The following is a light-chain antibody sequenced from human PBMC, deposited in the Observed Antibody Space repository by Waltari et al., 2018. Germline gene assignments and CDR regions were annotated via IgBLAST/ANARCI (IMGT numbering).Light chain of an antibody. CDR1: SSAIAGSNS. CDR2: DVS. V-gene: IGLV2-14*03. J-gene: IGLJ1*01. Sequence: QSALTQPASVSGSPGQTITISCTGPSSAIAGSNSLSLYQQHPGKAPTLLIYDVSHRPSGVSNRFSGSKSDNTASLTISGLQAEDEADYYCSSYTRRTTYVFGTGTKVTVL. CDR3: SSYTRRTTYV.